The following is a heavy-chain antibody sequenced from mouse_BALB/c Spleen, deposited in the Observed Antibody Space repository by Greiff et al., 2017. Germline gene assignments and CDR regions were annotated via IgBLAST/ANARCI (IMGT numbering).Heavy chain of an antibody. CDR3: ARPPPSMVTTYYFDY. J-gene: IGHJ2*01. CDR2: ISSGGSYT. D-gene: IGHD2-10*02. V-gene: IGHV5-6*01. CDR1: GFTFSSYG. Sequence: EVHLVESGGDLVKPGGSLKLSCAASGFTFSSYGMSWVRQTPDKRLEWVATISSGGSYTYYPDSVKGRFTISRDNAKNTLYLQMSSLKSEDTAMYYCARPPPSMVTTYYFDYWGQGTTLTVSS.